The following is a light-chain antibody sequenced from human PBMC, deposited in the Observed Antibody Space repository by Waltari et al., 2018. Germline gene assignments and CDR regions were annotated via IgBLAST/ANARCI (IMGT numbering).Light chain of an antibody. V-gene: IGLV1-44*01. CDR2: SNN. J-gene: IGLJ2*01. CDR3: AAWDDSLNGVV. CDR1: SSNIGSNT. Sequence: QSVLTQPPSASGTPGQRVTISCSGSSSNIGSNTVNWYQQLPGTAPKLLIYSNNQRPSGVRAGFSGSKSGTSASLAISGLQSEDDADYYCAAWDDSLNGVVFGGGTKLTVL.